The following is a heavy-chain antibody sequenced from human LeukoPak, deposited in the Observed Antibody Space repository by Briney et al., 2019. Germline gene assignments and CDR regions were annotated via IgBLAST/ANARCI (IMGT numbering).Heavy chain of an antibody. D-gene: IGHD1-26*01. CDR3: ARDGGVGGSYFEGAFDI. CDR2: IWYDGSNK. V-gene: IGHV3-33*01. Sequence: GGSLRLSCAASGFTFSSYGMHWVRQAPGKGLEWVAVIWYDGSNKYYADSVKGRFTISRDNSKNTLYLQMNSLRAEDTAVYYCARDGGVGGSYFEGAFDIWGQGTRVTVSS. J-gene: IGHJ3*02. CDR1: GFTFSSYG.